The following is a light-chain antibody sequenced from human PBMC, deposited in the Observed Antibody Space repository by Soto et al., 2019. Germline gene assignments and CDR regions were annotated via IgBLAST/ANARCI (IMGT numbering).Light chain of an antibody. Sequence: QSALTQPASVSGSPGQSITISCTGTSSDVGGYNYVSWYQQHPGKAPKLMIYEVSNRPSGVSNRFSGSKSGNTASLTISGLQAEDEADYYCCSYGGRILVIFGEGTKLTVL. CDR2: EVS. J-gene: IGLJ2*01. V-gene: IGLV2-14*01. CDR3: CSYGGRILVI. CDR1: SSDVGGYNY.